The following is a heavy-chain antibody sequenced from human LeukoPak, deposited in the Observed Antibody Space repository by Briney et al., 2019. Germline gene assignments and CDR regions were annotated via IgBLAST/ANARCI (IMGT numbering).Heavy chain of an antibody. D-gene: IGHD6-6*01. CDR1: GFTFSSYS. CDR3: ARGWKAARGWFDP. Sequence: PGGSLRLSCAASGFTFSSYSMNWVRQAPGKGLEWVSSISSSSSYIYYADSVKGRFTISRDNAKNSLYLQMNSLRAEDTAVYYCARGWKAARGWFDPWGQGTLVTVSS. CDR2: ISSSSSYI. V-gene: IGHV3-21*01. J-gene: IGHJ5*02.